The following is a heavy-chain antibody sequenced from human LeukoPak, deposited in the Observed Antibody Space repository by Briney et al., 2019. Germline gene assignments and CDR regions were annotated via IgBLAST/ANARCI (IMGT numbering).Heavy chain of an antibody. D-gene: IGHD5-12*01. V-gene: IGHV3-30*18. CDR2: ISYDGSNK. J-gene: IGHJ4*02. CDR3: AKGGIVATIFALFDY. CDR1: GFTFSSYG. Sequence: GSLRLSCAASGFTFSSYGMHWVRQAPGKGLEWVAVISYDGSNKYYADSVKGRFTISRDNSKNTLYLQMNSLRAEDTAVYYCAKGGIVATIFALFDYWGQGTLVTVSS.